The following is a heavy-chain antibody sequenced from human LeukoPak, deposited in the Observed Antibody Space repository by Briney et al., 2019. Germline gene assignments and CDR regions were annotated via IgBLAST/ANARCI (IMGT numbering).Heavy chain of an antibody. Sequence: PSETLSLTCTVSGYSISSGYYWGWIRQPPGKGLEWIGSIYHSGSTYYNPSLKSRVTISVDTSKNQFSLKLSSVTAADTAVYYCARVLLSPFDPWGQGTLVTVSS. CDR2: IYHSGST. CDR3: ARVLLSPFDP. V-gene: IGHV4-38-2*02. J-gene: IGHJ5*02. D-gene: IGHD2-21*01. CDR1: GYSISSGYY.